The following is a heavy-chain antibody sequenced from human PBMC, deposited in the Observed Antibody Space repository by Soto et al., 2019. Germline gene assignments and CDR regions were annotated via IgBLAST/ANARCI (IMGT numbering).Heavy chain of an antibody. CDR2: VYYTGST. D-gene: IGHD6-19*01. Sequence: PSETLSLTCSVSGGSISGSYWSWIRQSPGKGLEWLGCVYYTGSTNYSPSLRSRVSISVDTSKNEFSLRLSSVTAADTAVYFCARSVAVPGAHIDYWGQGTQVPVSS. CDR3: ARSVAVPGAHIDY. J-gene: IGHJ4*02. CDR1: GGSISGSY. V-gene: IGHV4-59*01.